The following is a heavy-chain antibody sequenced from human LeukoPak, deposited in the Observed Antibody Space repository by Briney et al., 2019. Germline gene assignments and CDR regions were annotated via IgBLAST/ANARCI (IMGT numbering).Heavy chain of an antibody. Sequence: GGSLRLSCAASGFNFEDYAMHWVRQVPGKGLEWVAGISSNNGSIGYADSVKGRFTISRNNARDFLDLQMNSLRAKDTALYYCAKSFYYDSSGFIANGVFDVWGQGTMVTVSS. D-gene: IGHD3-22*01. V-gene: IGHV3-9*01. CDR1: GFNFEDYA. CDR3: AKSFYYDSSGFIANGVFDV. J-gene: IGHJ3*01. CDR2: ISSNNGSI.